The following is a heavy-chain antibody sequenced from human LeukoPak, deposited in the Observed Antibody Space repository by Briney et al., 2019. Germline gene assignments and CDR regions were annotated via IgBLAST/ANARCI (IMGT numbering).Heavy chain of an antibody. CDR2: IYPNGNI. Sequence: PGGSLRLSCAVSGFTFSNTYMSWVRQAPGKGLEWVSLIYPNGNIYYADSVKGRFTISRDNSKNTLFLQMNSLRAEDTAIDYCARTFVSGDGYKVGYFDYWGQGTLVTVSS. J-gene: IGHJ4*02. V-gene: IGHV3-53*01. CDR3: ARTFVSGDGYKVGYFDY. CDR1: GFTFSNTY. D-gene: IGHD5-24*01.